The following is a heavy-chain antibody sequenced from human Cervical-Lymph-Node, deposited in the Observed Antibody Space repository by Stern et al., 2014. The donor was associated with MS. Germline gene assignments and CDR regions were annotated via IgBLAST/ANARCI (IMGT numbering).Heavy chain of an antibody. V-gene: IGHV4-30-2*01. D-gene: IGHD4-17*01. Sequence: QLQLQESGSGLVKPSQTLSLTCAVSGGSISSGGYSWSWIRQPPGKGLEWIGNTDYGRTPYDNPSLKSRVTITVARPKIRFPLKLVSVTAADTAVYYCARSSVTTPNAFDIWGQGTMVTVSS. CDR3: ARSSVTTPNAFDI. CDR1: GGSISSGGYS. CDR2: TDYGRTP. J-gene: IGHJ3*02.